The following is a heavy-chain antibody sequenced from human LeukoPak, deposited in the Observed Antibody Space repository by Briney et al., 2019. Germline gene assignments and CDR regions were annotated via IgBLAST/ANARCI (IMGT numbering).Heavy chain of an antibody. V-gene: IGHV4-30-2*01. Sequence: SETLSLTCTVSGGSISSGGYYWSWIRQPPGKGLEWIGYIYHSGSTYYNPSLKSRVTISVDRSKNRFSLKLSSVTAADTAVYYCARGQYQPLLYPVLDTPRTYYFDYWGQGTLVTVSS. CDR3: ARGQYQPLLYPVLDTPRTYYFDY. CDR1: GGSISSGGYY. D-gene: IGHD2-2*02. J-gene: IGHJ4*02. CDR2: IYHSGST.